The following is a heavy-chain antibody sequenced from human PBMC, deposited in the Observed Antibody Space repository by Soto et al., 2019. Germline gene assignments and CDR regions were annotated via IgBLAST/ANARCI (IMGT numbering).Heavy chain of an antibody. CDR1: GGSISSSSYY. V-gene: IGHV4-39*01. Sequence: PSETLSLTCTVSGGSISSSSYYWGWIRRPPGKGLEWIGSIYYSGSTYYNPSLKSRVTISVDTSKNQFSLKLSSVTAADTAVYYCASPTPTVVTPFDYWGQGTLVT. CDR3: ASPTPTVVTPFDY. D-gene: IGHD4-17*01. CDR2: IYYSGST. J-gene: IGHJ4*02.